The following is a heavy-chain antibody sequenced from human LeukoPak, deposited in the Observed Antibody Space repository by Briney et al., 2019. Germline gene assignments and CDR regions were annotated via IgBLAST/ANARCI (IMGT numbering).Heavy chain of an antibody. V-gene: IGHV3-30*04. CDR1: GFTFSSYA. CDR2: ISYDGSNK. D-gene: IGHD3-22*01. J-gene: IGHJ4*02. CDR3: ARGDYYDSSGLLIPHDC. Sequence: GGSLRLSCAASGFTFSSYAMHWVRQAPGKGLEWVAVISYDGSNKYYADSVKGRFTISRDNSKNTLYLQMNSLRAEDTAVYYCARGDYYDSSGLLIPHDCWGQGTLVTVSS.